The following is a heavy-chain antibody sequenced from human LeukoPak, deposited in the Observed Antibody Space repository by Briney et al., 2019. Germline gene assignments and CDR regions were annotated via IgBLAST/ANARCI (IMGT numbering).Heavy chain of an antibody. V-gene: IGHV1-8*01. CDR1: GYTFTSYD. Sequence: ASVKVSCKASGYTFTSYDINWVRQATGQGLEWMGWMNPNSGNTGYAQKFQGRATMTRNTSISTAYMELSSLRSEDTAVYYCASSGYSSSMYYFDYWGQGTLVTVSS. CDR2: MNPNSGNT. CDR3: ASSGYSSSMYYFDY. J-gene: IGHJ4*02. D-gene: IGHD6-13*01.